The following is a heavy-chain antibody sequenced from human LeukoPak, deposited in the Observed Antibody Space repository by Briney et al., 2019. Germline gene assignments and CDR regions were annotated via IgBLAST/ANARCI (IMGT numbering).Heavy chain of an antibody. V-gene: IGHV3-9*01. CDR1: GFTFDDYA. Sequence: PGGSLRLSCAASGFTFDDYAMHWVRQAPGKGLEWVSGISWNSGSIGYADSVKGRFTISRDNAKNSLYLQMNSLRAEDTAVYYCAKGTRLRYYYDSSGSQDAFDIWGQGTMVTVSS. J-gene: IGHJ3*02. CDR2: ISWNSGSI. CDR3: AKGTRLRYYYDSSGSQDAFDI. D-gene: IGHD3-22*01.